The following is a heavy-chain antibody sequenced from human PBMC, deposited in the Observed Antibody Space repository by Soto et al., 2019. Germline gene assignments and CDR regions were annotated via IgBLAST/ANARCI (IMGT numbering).Heavy chain of an antibody. D-gene: IGHD1-26*01. Sequence: EVQLVQSGAEVKKPGESLKISCKGSGYSFTSYWIGWVRQMPGKGLEWMGIIYPGDSDTRYSPSFQGQVTISADKSISTAYLQWSSLKASDTAMYYCARHLLTRSGRPSHYGMDVWGQGTTVTVSS. CDR1: GYSFTSYW. V-gene: IGHV5-51*01. CDR2: IYPGDSDT. J-gene: IGHJ6*02. CDR3: ARHLLTRSGRPSHYGMDV.